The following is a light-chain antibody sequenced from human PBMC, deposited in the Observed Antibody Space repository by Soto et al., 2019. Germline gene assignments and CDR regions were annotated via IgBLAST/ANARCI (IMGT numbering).Light chain of an antibody. CDR3: MQALQTPIT. Sequence: DIVMTQSPLSLHVTTGEPASISCRSSHSLLHSNGYNYLDWYLQKPGQSPQLLIYLGSNRASGVPDRFSGSGSGTDFTLKISRVEAEDVGVYYCMQALQTPITFGQGTRLEF. V-gene: IGKV2-28*01. J-gene: IGKJ5*01. CDR2: LGS. CDR1: HSLLHSNGYNY.